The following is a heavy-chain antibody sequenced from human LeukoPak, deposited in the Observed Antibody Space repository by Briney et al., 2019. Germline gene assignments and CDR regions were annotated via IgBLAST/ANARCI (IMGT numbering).Heavy chain of an antibody. J-gene: IGHJ4*02. CDR2: ISSSGSNI. CDR3: ARDSSYYGSGSFSD. CDR1: GFTFSTYE. V-gene: IGHV3-48*03. D-gene: IGHD3-10*01. Sequence: GGSLRLSCAASGFTFSTYEMNWVRQAPGRGLEWVSYISSSGSNIYYADSVEGRFTISRDNAKNSLYLQMNSLRAEDTAVYYCARDSSYYGSGSFSDWGQGTLVTVSS.